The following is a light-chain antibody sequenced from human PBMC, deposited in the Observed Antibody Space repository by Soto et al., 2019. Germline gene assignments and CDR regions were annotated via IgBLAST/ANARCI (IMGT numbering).Light chain of an antibody. CDR2: GAS. CDR3: QQLNNYPRVT. J-gene: IGKJ4*01. CDR1: QGINSY. Sequence: DIQLTQSPSFLSASVGDRVTITCRASQGINSYLAWYQQKPGKAPNLLIYGASTLQSGVPSRFRGSGSGTEFTLTISSLQPEDFATYYCQQLNNYPRVTFGGGTKVEIK. V-gene: IGKV1-9*01.